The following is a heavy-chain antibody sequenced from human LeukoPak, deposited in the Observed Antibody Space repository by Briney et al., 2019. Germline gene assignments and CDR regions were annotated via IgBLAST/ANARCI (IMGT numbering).Heavy chain of an antibody. CDR1: GGSISNFY. Sequence: SETLSLTCTVSGGSISNFYWTWIRQSAERGLEWIGRIHATGSTRCNPSLESRITLSVDTSNRQLYLKLDSVTAADTAVYYCARDRGSGWAFVDSWGQGILVTVSS. V-gene: IGHV4-4*07. J-gene: IGHJ4*02. CDR3: ARDRGSGWAFVDS. D-gene: IGHD6-19*01. CDR2: IHATGST.